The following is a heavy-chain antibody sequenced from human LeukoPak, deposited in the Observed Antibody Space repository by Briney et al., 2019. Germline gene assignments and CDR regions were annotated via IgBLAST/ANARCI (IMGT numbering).Heavy chain of an antibody. CDR1: GFTFSSYG. D-gene: IGHD3-3*01. Sequence: GGSLRLSCAASGFTFSSYGMHWVRQAPGKGLEWVAFIRYDGSNKYYADSVKGRFTISRDNSKNTLYLQMNSLRAEDTAVYYCANHLYYDFWGGYYSVPAEGYWGQGTLVTVSS. V-gene: IGHV3-30*02. CDR2: IRYDGSNK. J-gene: IGHJ4*02. CDR3: ANHLYYDFWGGYYSVPAEGY.